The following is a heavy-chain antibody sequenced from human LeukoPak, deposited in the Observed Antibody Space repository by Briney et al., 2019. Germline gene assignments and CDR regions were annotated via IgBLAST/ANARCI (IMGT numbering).Heavy chain of an antibody. Sequence: GGSLRLSCAASGFTFSSYAMSRVRQAPGKGLEWVSAISGSGGSTYYADSVKSRFTISRDNSKNTLYLQMNSLRAEDTAVYYCAKDELLWFGELAGIPYWGQGTLVTVSS. V-gene: IGHV3-23*01. D-gene: IGHD3-10*01. CDR2: ISGSGGST. CDR3: AKDELLWFGELAGIPY. J-gene: IGHJ4*02. CDR1: GFTFSSYA.